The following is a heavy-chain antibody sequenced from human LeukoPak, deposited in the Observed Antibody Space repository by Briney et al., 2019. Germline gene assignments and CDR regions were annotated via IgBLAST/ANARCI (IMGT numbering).Heavy chain of an antibody. CDR3: AKDLSSAITSALVLDV. J-gene: IGHJ6*02. D-gene: IGHD3-22*01. CDR1: GFTFDDYA. Sequence: PLRLSCAASGFTFDDYAMHWVRQAPGKGLEWVSGITWNRDNIGYGDSVKGRFTISRDNVKNVLYLQMTSLRPEDTALYYCAKDLSSAITSALVLDVWGQGTTVIVSS. V-gene: IGHV3-9*01. CDR2: ITWNRDNI.